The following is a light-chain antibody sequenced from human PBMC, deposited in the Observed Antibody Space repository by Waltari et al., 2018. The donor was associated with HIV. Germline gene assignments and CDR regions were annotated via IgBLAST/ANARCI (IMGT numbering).Light chain of an antibody. V-gene: IGLV1-47*01. J-gene: IGLJ2*01. CDR2: RNN. CDR3: AAWDDRLSGRL. Sequence: QSVLAKPRSVSGTPGPRVNTSCSGSSPNVSHNSVYWYQQVPGVAPKLLIYRNNQRPSGVPDRVSGSKSGTSASLAISGLRTEDEAEYYCAAWDDRLSGRLFGGGTKVTVL. CDR1: SPNVSHNS.